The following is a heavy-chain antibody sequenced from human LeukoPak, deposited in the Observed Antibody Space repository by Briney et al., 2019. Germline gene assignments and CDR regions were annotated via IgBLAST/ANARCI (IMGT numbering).Heavy chain of an antibody. Sequence: SETLSLTCAVYGGSFSGYYWSWIRQPPGKGLEWIGEINHSGSTNYNPSLKSRVTISVDTSKNQFSLKLSSVTAADTAVYYCARGFVLVTATQLFDIWGQGTMVTVPS. CDR3: ARGFVLVTATQLFDI. CDR1: GGSFSGYY. CDR2: INHSGST. V-gene: IGHV4-34*01. J-gene: IGHJ3*02. D-gene: IGHD2-21*02.